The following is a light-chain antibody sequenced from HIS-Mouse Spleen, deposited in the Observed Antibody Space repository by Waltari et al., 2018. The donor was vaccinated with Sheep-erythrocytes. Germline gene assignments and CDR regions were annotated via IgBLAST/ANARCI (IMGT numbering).Light chain of an antibody. V-gene: IGKV1-39*01. Sequence: DIQMTQSPSSLSASVGDRVTITCRASQSIRSYLNWYQQKPGKAPKLLIYAASSLKSGVPSRFSGSGSGTDFTLTISSLQPEDFATYYCQQSYSTPQFTFGPGTKVDIK. CDR1: QSIRSY. CDR3: QQSYSTPQFT. CDR2: AAS. J-gene: IGKJ3*01.